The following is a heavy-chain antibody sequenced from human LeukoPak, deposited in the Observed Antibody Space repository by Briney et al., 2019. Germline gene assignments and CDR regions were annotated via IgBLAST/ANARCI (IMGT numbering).Heavy chain of an antibody. CDR1: GGSISSGGSS. V-gene: IGHV4-30-2*01. CDR2: IYHSGST. J-gene: IGHJ4*02. D-gene: IGHD3-22*01. Sequence: PSQTLSLTCAVSGGSISSGGSSWSWIRQPPGKGLEWIGYIYHSGSTYYNPSLKSRVTISVDRSKNQFSLKLSSVTAADTAVYYCAREDDSTLFDYWGQGTLVTVSS. CDR3: AREDDSTLFDY.